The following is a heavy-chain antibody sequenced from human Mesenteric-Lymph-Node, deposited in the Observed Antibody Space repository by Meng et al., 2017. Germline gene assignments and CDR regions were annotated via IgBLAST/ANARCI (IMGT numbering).Heavy chain of an antibody. V-gene: IGHV4-39*07. CDR1: GDSISSSIYY. Sequence: SETLSLTCTVSGDSISSSIYYWGWIRQPPGKGLEWIGSIYYSGSTYYSPSLKSRVTISVDTSKNQFSLNLSSVTAADTAVYYCASYYGSGRYFEYWGQGTLVTVSS. CDR3: ASYYGSGRYFEY. D-gene: IGHD3-10*01. J-gene: IGHJ4*02. CDR2: IYYSGST.